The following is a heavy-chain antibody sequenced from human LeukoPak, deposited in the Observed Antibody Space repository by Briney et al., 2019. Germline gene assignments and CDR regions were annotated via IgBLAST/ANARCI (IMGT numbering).Heavy chain of an antibody. CDR2: ISGSGGST. CDR3: AKVATYYYGSGSPHDAFDI. V-gene: IGHV3-23*01. J-gene: IGHJ3*02. D-gene: IGHD3-10*01. Sequence: GGSLRLSCPASGFTFSSYAMSWVRQAPGKGLEWVSAISGSGGSTYYADSVKGRFTISRDNSKNTLYLQMNSLRAEDTAVYYCAKVATYYYGSGSPHDAFDIWGQGTMVTVSS. CDR1: GFTFSSYA.